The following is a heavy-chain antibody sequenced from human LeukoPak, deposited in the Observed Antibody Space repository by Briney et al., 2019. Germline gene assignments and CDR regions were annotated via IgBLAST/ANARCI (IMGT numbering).Heavy chain of an antibody. Sequence: PSETLSLTCAVYGGSFSGYYWSWIRQPPGKGLEWIGEINHSGSTNYNPSLKSRVTIPVDTSKNQFSLKLSSVTAADTAVYYCARESKGTIFGVVIPVFGMDVWGQGTTVTVSS. J-gene: IGHJ6*02. CDR3: ARESKGTIFGVVIPVFGMDV. V-gene: IGHV4-34*01. CDR1: GGSFSGYY. D-gene: IGHD3-3*01. CDR2: INHSGST.